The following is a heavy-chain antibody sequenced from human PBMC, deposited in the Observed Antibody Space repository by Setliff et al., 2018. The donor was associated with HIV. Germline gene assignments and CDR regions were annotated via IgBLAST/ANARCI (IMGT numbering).Heavy chain of an antibody. CDR3: AAAEGQGPWYFFDN. J-gene: IGHJ4*02. V-gene: IGHV4-39*01. Sequence: NRSETLSLTCSVSGASISSPIYYWGWIRQAPGKGLEWIGNIYYNGNTNYKPSLERRLTISVDTSKNQFSLSLSSVTATDTALYFCAAAEGQGPWYFFDNWGQGTQVTVSS. CDR2: IYYNGNT. D-gene: IGHD6-13*01. CDR1: GASISSPIYY.